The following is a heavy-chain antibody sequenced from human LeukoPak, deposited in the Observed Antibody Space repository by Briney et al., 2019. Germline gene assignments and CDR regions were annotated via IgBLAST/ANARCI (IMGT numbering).Heavy chain of an antibody. J-gene: IGHJ4*02. CDR1: GFTFGDYA. CDR2: ITNKAFGGTA. Sequence: GGSLRLSCTTSGFTFGDYAMSWFRQAPEKGLEGVGFITNKAFGGTAEYAASVKGRFTISRDDSRSIAYLQMDNLRTEDTGVYYCTRDEYGVGSNFFDYWGQGTLVTVST. D-gene: IGHD4-17*01. CDR3: TRDEYGVGSNFFDY. V-gene: IGHV3-49*03.